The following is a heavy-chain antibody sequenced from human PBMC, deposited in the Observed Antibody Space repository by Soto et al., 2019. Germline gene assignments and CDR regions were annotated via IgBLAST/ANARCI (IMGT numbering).Heavy chain of an antibody. J-gene: IGHJ4*02. Sequence: EVQLLESGGAMVQPGGSLRLSCAASGFTFRNFVMSWVRQAPGKGLEWVSGIRATGGQTFYADSEKGRFTSSRDTSKNMLYLEINSLRDVGTALYFCAQDRGWGVVSPSHDYWGQGTLVTVSS. V-gene: IGHV3-23*01. CDR3: AQDRGWGVVSPSHDY. D-gene: IGHD2-21*01. CDR2: IRATGGQT. CDR1: GFTFRNFV.